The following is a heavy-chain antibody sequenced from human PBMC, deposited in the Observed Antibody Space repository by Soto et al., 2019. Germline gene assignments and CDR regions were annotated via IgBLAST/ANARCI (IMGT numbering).Heavy chain of an antibody. CDR3: ARGEQWLVPYFDY. CDR1: GDTFNSYA. CDR2: INAGNGNT. D-gene: IGHD6-19*01. Sequence: ASVKVSCKASGDTFNSYAMHWVRQAPGQRLEWMGWINAGNGNTKYSQKFQGRVTITRDTSASTAYMELSSLRSEDTAVYYCARGEQWLVPYFDYWGQGTLVTVSS. J-gene: IGHJ4*02. V-gene: IGHV1-3*01.